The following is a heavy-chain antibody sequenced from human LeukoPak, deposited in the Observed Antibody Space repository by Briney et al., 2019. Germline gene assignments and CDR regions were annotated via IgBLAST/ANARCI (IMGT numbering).Heavy chain of an antibody. CDR1: GGSISSSPYY. Sequence: SETLSLTCTVSGGSISSSPYYWSWIRQPPGKGLEWIGEISHSGSTNYNPSLKSRVTISVDTSKNQFSLKLSSVTAADTAVYYCARDGYDIAVAVDIWGQGTMVTVSS. CDR2: ISHSGST. CDR3: ARDGYDIAVAVDI. V-gene: IGHV4-39*07. J-gene: IGHJ3*02. D-gene: IGHD6-19*01.